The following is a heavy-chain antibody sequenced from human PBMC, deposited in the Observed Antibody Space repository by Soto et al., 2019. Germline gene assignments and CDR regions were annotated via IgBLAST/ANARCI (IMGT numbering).Heavy chain of an antibody. CDR1: GGTFSSYT. V-gene: IGHV1-69*08. J-gene: IGHJ5*02. CDR3: AREVYCSGGSCYLNWFDP. CDR2: IIPILGIA. Sequence: QVQLVQSGAEVKKPGSSVKVSCKASGGTFSSYTISWVRQAPGQGLEWMGRIIPILGIANYAQKFQGRVTITADKSTSTAYMELRSLRSEDTAVYYCAREVYCSGGSCYLNWFDPWGQGTLVTVSS. D-gene: IGHD2-15*01.